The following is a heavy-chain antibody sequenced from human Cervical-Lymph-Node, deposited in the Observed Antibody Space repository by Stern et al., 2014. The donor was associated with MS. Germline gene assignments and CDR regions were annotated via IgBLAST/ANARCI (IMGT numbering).Heavy chain of an antibody. V-gene: IGHV4-59*01. Sequence: VQLVESGPGLVKPSETLSLTCTVSGNSISGYYWSWIRQPPGKGLEWIGYIYYSGSTRYNPSIKSRVSISVDTSKNQFSLELSSVTAADTAVYYCARTYYYDSSGYYLDYWGQGTLVTVSS. CDR1: GNSISGYY. CDR2: IYYSGST. D-gene: IGHD3-22*01. J-gene: IGHJ4*02. CDR3: ARTYYYDSSGYYLDY.